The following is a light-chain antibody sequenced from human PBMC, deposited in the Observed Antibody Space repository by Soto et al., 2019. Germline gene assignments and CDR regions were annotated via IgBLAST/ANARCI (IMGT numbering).Light chain of an antibody. J-gene: IGLJ1*01. V-gene: IGLV2-23*01. CDR2: EGS. CDR1: SSDVGSYNL. CDR3: CSYAGSSTSYV. Sequence: SVLPQPASVSVSPGQSITISCTGTSSDVGSYNLVSWYQQHPGKAPKLMIYEGSKRPSGVSNRFSGSKSGNTASLTISGLQAEDEADYYCCSYAGSSTSYVFGNGTKVTVL.